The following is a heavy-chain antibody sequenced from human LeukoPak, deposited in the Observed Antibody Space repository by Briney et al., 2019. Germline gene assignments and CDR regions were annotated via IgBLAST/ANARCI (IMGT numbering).Heavy chain of an antibody. CDR1: GYAFTGYY. Sequence: ASVKVSCKASGYAFTGYYMHWVRQAPGQGLEWMGWINPNSGGTNYAQKFQGRVTMTRDTSISTAYMELSRLRSDDTAVYYCASGIAVAGTTRNGAFDVWGQGTMVTVSS. J-gene: IGHJ3*01. CDR3: ASGIAVAGTTRNGAFDV. V-gene: IGHV1-2*02. CDR2: INPNSGGT. D-gene: IGHD6-19*01.